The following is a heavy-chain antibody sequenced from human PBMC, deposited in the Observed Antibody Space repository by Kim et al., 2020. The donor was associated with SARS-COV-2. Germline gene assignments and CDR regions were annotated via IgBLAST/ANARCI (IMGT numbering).Heavy chain of an antibody. CDR3: ARVGSGSSPLDH. V-gene: IGHV1-46*01. D-gene: IGHD3-10*01. Sequence: TYAQKFQGRVTMTRDTSTSTVYLELGSLTSEDTAVFYCARVGSGSSPLDHWGQGTLVTVSS. J-gene: IGHJ4*02.